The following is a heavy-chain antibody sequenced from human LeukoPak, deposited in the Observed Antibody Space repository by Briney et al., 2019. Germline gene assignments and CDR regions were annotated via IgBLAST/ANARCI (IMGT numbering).Heavy chain of an antibody. J-gene: IGHJ6*02. D-gene: IGHD3-3*01. V-gene: IGHV4-61*08. Sequence: SETLSLTCTVSGGSVSSGGYYWSWIRQPPGKGLEWIGYIYYSGSTNYNPSLKSRVTISVDTSKNQFSLKLSSVTAADTAVYYCARGPYYDFWSGPQNTYYYYGMDVWGQGTTVTVSS. CDR1: GGSVSSGGYY. CDR2: IYYSGST. CDR3: ARGPYYDFWSGPQNTYYYYGMDV.